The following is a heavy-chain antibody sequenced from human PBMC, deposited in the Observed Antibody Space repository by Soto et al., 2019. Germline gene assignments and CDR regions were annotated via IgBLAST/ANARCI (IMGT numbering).Heavy chain of an antibody. D-gene: IGHD1-1*01. Sequence: QVHLVQSGAEVKKPGASVKVSCKGSGYAFTTYGITWVRQAPGQGLEWMGWISAHNGNTNCAQKLQGRVTVTRDTSTSTAYMELRSLRSDDTAVYYCARGRYGDYWGQGALVTVSS. V-gene: IGHV1-18*01. CDR1: GYAFTTYG. CDR3: ARGRYGDY. CDR2: ISAHNGNT. J-gene: IGHJ4*02.